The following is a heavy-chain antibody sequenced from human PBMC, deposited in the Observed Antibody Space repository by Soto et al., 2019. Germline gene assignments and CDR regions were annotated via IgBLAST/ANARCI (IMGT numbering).Heavy chain of an antibody. J-gene: IGHJ4*02. Sequence: GGSLRLSCAASGFTFSSYGMSWVRQAPGKGLEWVSSIKQDVREKYYVDSVKGRFTMSRDNAKNSLYLQMNSLRAEDTAVYYCERTMDPNFWIGYYMRYFDFSGEGTGVSVPS. CDR1: GFTFSSYG. D-gene: IGHD3-3*01. V-gene: IGHV3-7*03. CDR3: ERTMDPNFWIGYYMRYFDF. CDR2: IKQDVREK.